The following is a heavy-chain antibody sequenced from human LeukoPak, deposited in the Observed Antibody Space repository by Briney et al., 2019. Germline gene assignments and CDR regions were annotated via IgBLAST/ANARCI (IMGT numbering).Heavy chain of an antibody. CDR2: INPNSGGT. D-gene: IGHD2-15*01. Sequence: ASVTVSCKASGYTFTGYYMHWVRQAPGQGLEWMGWINPNSGGTNYAQKFQGRVTMTRDTSISTAYMELSRLRSDDTAVYYCAREGHCDGGSCLDFWGQGTLVTVSS. V-gene: IGHV1-2*02. CDR3: AREGHCDGGSCLDF. J-gene: IGHJ4*02. CDR1: GYTFTGYY.